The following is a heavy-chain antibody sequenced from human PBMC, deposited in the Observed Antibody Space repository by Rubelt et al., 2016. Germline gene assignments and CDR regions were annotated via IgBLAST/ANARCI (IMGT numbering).Heavy chain of an antibody. Sequence: GPGLVKPSETLSLTCTVSGGSISSSSYYWGWIRQPPGKGLEWIGSIYYSGSTYCNPSLKSRVTISVDTSKNQFSLKLSSVTAAATAVYYCARLSRSISRAAADYWGQGTLVTVSS. CDR1: GGSISSSSYY. CDR2: IYYSGST. CDR3: ARLSRSISRAAADY. V-gene: IGHV4-39*01. J-gene: IGHJ4*02. D-gene: IGHD6-13*01.